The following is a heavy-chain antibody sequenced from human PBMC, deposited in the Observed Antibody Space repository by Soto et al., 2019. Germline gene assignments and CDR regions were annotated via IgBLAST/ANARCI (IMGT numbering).Heavy chain of an antibody. Sequence: ASVKVSCKASGYPFTSYAVHWVRQAPGQRLEWMGWINAGNGNTKYSQKFQGRVTITRDTSASTAYMELSSLRSEDTAVYYCARGSGRFGELLDYWGQGTLVTVSS. CDR3: ARGSGRFGELLDY. J-gene: IGHJ4*02. V-gene: IGHV1-3*01. CDR1: GYPFTSYA. CDR2: INAGNGNT. D-gene: IGHD3-10*01.